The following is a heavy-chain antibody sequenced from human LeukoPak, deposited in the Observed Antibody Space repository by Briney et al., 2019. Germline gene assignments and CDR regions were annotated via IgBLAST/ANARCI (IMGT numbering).Heavy chain of an antibody. CDR3: AREGGPRAFDI. J-gene: IGHJ3*02. CDR2: ISSSSSYI. CDR1: GFTFSSYS. Sequence: PGGSLRLSCAASGFTFSSYSMKWVRQAPGKGLEWVSSISSSSSYIYYADSVKGRFTISRDNAKNSLYLQMNSLRAEDTAVYYCAREGGPRAFDIWGQGTMVTVSS. V-gene: IGHV3-21*03.